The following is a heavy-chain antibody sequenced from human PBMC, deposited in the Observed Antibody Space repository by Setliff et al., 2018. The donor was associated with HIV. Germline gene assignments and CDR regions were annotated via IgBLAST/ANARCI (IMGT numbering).Heavy chain of an antibody. J-gene: IGHJ6*03. D-gene: IGHD2-2*01. Sequence: SETLSLTCTVSGGSISSGSYYWSWIRQSAGKGLEWIGRIYISGSTNYNPSLKSRVTISVDTSKNQFSLKLSSVTAADTAVYYCARVDCSSTSCYRDYYYYMDVWGKGTTVTVSS. CDR3: ARVDCSSTSCYRDYYYYMDV. V-gene: IGHV4-61*02. CDR1: GGSISSGSYY. CDR2: IYISGST.